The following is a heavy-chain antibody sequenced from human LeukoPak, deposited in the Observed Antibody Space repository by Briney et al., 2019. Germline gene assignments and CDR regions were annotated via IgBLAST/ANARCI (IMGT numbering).Heavy chain of an antibody. CDR3: ARVSYYDILTGYHQDDAFDI. V-gene: IGHV4-59*01. Sequence: SETLSLTCTVSGGSISSYYWSWIRQPPGKGLEWIGYIYYSGSTNYNPSLKSRVTISVDTSKNQFSLKLSSVTAADTAVYYCARVSYYDILTGYHQDDAFDIWGQGTMATVSS. J-gene: IGHJ3*02. D-gene: IGHD3-9*01. CDR1: GGSISSYY. CDR2: IYYSGST.